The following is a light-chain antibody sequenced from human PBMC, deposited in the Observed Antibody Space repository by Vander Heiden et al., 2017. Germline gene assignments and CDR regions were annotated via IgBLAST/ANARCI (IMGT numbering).Light chain of an antibody. Sequence: VMTQSPVTLSVSPGERATLSCRASQNIDSNLAWYQQKPGQAPRLLIYAASTRATDVPARFSGSGSGTGFTLTINNLQSEDFVVYYCQQYQDWPFTFGQGTKPEI. CDR1: QNIDSN. V-gene: IGKV3-15*01. CDR2: AAS. J-gene: IGKJ2*01. CDR3: QQYQDWPFT.